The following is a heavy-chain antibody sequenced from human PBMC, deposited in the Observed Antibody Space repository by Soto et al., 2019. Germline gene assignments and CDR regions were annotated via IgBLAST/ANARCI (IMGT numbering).Heavy chain of an antibody. Sequence: QVQLQQSGPGLVKPSQTLSLTCVGSGDTVSSNSVAWNWVRQSPSRDLEWLGRTYYRSRWYSDYAVSVRSRIDINADTSKNQVSLQLNSVTPEDTAVYYCARSEEDSDYYYYGMDVWGQGTTVTVSS. J-gene: IGHJ6*02. CDR3: ARSEEDSDYYYYGMDV. V-gene: IGHV6-1*01. CDR2: TYYRSRWYS. CDR1: GDTVSSNSVA. D-gene: IGHD2-15*01.